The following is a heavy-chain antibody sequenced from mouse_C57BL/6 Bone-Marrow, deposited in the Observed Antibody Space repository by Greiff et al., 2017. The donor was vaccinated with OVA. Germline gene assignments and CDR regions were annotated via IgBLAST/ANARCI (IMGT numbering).Heavy chain of an antibody. D-gene: IGHD2-2*01. CDR2: ISDGGSYT. CDR1: GFTFSSYA. CDR3: ARVEGLPFAY. Sequence: EVQGVESGGGLVKPGGSLKLSCAASGFTFSSYAMSWVRQPPEKRLEWVATISDGGSYTYYPDNVKGRFTISRDNAENNLYLQMSHLKSEDTAMYYCARVEGLPFAYWGQGTLVTVSA. J-gene: IGHJ3*01. V-gene: IGHV5-4*01.